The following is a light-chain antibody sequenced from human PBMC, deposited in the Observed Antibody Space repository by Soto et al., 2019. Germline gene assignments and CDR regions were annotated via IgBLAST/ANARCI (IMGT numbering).Light chain of an antibody. J-gene: IGKJ5*01. Sequence: EIVLTQSPGTLSLSLGERATLSCRASQSVSSSYLAWYQQKPGQAPRLLIYGASTRATGIPDRFSGSGSGTDFALTISRLEPEDFAVYYCQQYAGSPITFAQGTRLEIK. CDR1: QSVSSSY. CDR3: QQYAGSPIT. V-gene: IGKV3-20*01. CDR2: GAS.